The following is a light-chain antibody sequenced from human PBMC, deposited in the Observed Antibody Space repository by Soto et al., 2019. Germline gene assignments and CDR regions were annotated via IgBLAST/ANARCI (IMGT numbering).Light chain of an antibody. CDR3: QQRGDWPRT. CDR1: QSVSNNY. V-gene: IGKV3-11*01. CDR2: GAS. J-gene: IGKJ5*01. Sequence: EIVLTQSPGTLSLSPGGRATLSCRASQSVSNNYLAWYQQKPGQAPRLLIYGASNRATGIPARFSGSGSGTDFTLTISSLEPEDFAVYYCQQRGDWPRTFGQGTRLEIK.